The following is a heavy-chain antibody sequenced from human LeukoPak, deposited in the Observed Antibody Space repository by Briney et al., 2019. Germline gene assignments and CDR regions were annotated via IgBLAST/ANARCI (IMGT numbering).Heavy chain of an antibody. D-gene: IGHD6-19*01. CDR1: GFTFSSYG. J-gene: IGHJ4*02. CDR2: ISYDGSNK. Sequence: PGRSLRLSCAASGFTFSSYGMHGVRQAPGKGREGVTFISYDGSNKYYADSVKGRFTISRDNSKNTLYLQMNSLRAEDTAVYYCAKEGSGYSSGWDYFDYWGQGTLVTVSS. V-gene: IGHV3-30*18. CDR3: AKEGSGYSSGWDYFDY.